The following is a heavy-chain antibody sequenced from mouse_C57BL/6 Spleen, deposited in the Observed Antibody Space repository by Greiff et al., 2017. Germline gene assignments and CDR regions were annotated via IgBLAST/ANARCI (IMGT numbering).Heavy chain of an antibody. CDR3: ARRPYTAVDPFDY. Sequence: QVQLQQPGAELVRPGSSVKLSCKASGYTFTSYWMHWVKQRPIQGLEWIGNIDPSDSETHYNQKFKDKATLTVDKSSSTAYMQLSSLTSEDSAVYYCARRPYTAVDPFDYWGQGTTLTVSS. J-gene: IGHJ2*01. CDR1: GYTFTSYW. V-gene: IGHV1-52*01. D-gene: IGHD1-1*01. CDR2: IDPSDSET.